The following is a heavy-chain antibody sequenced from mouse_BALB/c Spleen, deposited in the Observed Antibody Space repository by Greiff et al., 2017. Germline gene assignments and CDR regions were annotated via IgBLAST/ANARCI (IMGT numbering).Heavy chain of an antibody. CDR2: ISDGGSYT. J-gene: IGHJ2*01. CDR1: GFTFSDYY. CDR3: ARGGSYYCDY. Sequence: EVMLVESGGGLVKPGGSLKLSCAASGFTFSDYYMYWVRQTPEKRLEWVATISDGGSYTYYPDSVKGRFTISRDNAKNNLYLQMSSLKSEDTAMYYCARGGSYYCDYWGQGTTLTVSS. V-gene: IGHV5-4*02.